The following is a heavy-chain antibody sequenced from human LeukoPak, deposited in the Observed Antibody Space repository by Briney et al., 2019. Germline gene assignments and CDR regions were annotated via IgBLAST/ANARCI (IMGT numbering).Heavy chain of an antibody. D-gene: IGHD3-22*01. J-gene: IGHJ3*01. CDR2: ITYDGETT. CDR1: GFTFGHTG. Sequence: GGSLRLSCVASGFTFGHTGMHWVRQAPGKGLEWLTVITYDGETTNYVDTVKGRFTISRDNSKNTVYLQMDSLRTEDTAVYYCAKDRGTITMTQDVWGQGTMVTVSS. V-gene: IGHV3-30*18. CDR3: AKDRGTITMTQDV.